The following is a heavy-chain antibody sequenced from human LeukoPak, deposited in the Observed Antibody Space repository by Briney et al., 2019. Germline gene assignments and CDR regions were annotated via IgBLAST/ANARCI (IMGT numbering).Heavy chain of an antibody. CDR1: AGAISSSNYY. D-gene: IGHD3-10*01. J-gene: IGHJ3*02. Sequence: PSETLSLTCTVSAGAISSSNYYWGWIRQPPGKGLEWIGTIYYSGSTYYNPSLKSRVTISVDTSKNQFSLKLSSVTAADTAVYYCARPIRGDAFDIWGQGTMVTVSS. V-gene: IGHV4-39*01. CDR2: IYYSGST. CDR3: ARPIRGDAFDI.